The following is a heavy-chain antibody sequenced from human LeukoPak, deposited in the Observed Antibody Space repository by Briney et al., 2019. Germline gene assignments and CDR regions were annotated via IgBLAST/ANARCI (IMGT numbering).Heavy chain of an antibody. V-gene: IGHV3-30*14. Sequence: PGGSLRLSCAASGFTFSSYAMHWVRQAPGKGLEWVAVISYDGSNKYYADSVKGRFTISRDNSKNTLYLQMNSLRAEDTAVYYCARDSRKALRGHYYYYYGMDVWGQGTTVTVSS. J-gene: IGHJ6*02. CDR2: ISYDGSNK. D-gene: IGHD1-14*01. CDR1: GFTFSSYA. CDR3: ARDSRKALRGHYYYYYGMDV.